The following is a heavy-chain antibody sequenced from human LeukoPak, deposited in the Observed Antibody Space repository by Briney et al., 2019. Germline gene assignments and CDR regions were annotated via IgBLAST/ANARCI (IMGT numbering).Heavy chain of an antibody. V-gene: IGHV4-4*07. D-gene: IGHD3-10*01. CDR3: ARGPGSHYNTYWYFDL. J-gene: IGHJ2*01. CDR2: MSSSGRT. CDR1: GGSIITHY. Sequence: PSETLSLTCTVSGGSIITHYWSWIRQPAGKGLEWIGRMSSSGRTNYNPSLQSRVTMSVDTSKNQFSLKLTSVTAADTAVYYCARGPGSHYNTYWYFDLWGRGTLVTVSS.